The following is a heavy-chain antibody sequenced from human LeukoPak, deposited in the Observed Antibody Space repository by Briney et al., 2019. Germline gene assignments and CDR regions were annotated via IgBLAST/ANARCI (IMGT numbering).Heavy chain of an antibody. CDR3: ARTPPSVYSSSWYPDY. CDR2: ISAYNSNT. J-gene: IGHJ4*02. V-gene: IGHV1-18*01. Sequence: ASVKVSCKASGYTFTSYGISWVRQAPGQGLEWMGWISAYNSNTNYAQKLQGRVTMTTDTSTSTAYMELRSLRSDDTAVYYCARTPPSVYSSSWYPDYWGQGTLVTVSS. CDR1: GYTFTSYG. D-gene: IGHD6-13*01.